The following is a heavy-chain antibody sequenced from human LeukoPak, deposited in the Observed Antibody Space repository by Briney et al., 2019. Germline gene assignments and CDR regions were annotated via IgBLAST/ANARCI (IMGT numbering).Heavy chain of an antibody. J-gene: IGHJ6*02. CDR2: IYHSGST. V-gene: IGHV4-30-2*01. D-gene: IGHD6-13*01. CDR1: GGSISSGGYS. Sequence: SQTLSLTCAVSGGSISSGGYSWSWIRQPPGKGLEWIGYIYHSGSTYYNPSLKSRVTISVDRSKNQFSLKLSSVTAADTAVYYCARTLAGSSWSYYYYYYGMDVWGRGTTVTVSS. CDR3: ARTLAGSSWSYYYYYYGMDV.